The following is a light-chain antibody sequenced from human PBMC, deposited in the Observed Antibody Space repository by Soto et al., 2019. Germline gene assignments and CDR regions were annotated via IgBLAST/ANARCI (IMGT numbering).Light chain of an antibody. V-gene: IGLV1-40*01. Sequence: QSVLTQPPSVSGAPGQRGTISCTGSSSNIGAGYNVHWYQQLPGTAPKLLIYANNNRPSGVPDRFSGSKSGTSASLAITGLQAEDEADYYCQSYDSSLSEGVFGGGTKLTVL. J-gene: IGLJ2*01. CDR3: QSYDSSLSEGV. CDR1: SSNIGAGYN. CDR2: ANN.